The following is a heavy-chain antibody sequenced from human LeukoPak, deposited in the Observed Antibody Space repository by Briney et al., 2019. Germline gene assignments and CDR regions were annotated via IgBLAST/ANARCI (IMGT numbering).Heavy chain of an antibody. CDR1: GGSISSSSYY. CDR3: ARLGKYPFKLDY. Sequence: PSETLSLTCTVSGGSISSSSYYWGWIRQPPGKGLEWIGSIYYSGSTYYNPSLKSRVTISVDTSKNQFSLKLSSVTAADTAVYYCARLGKYPFKLDYWGQGTLVTVSS. D-gene: IGHD2-2*01. J-gene: IGHJ4*02. V-gene: IGHV4-39*01. CDR2: IYYSGST.